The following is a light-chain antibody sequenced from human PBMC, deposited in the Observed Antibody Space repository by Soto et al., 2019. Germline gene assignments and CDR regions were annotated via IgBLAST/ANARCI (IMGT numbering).Light chain of an antibody. CDR3: QQRSNWPIT. J-gene: IGKJ5*01. CDR1: RRVSGY. Sequence: EIVLTQSPPTLLFFQGERAPLPSRASRRVSGYFLWPQQKPARPPSPLIYDASNRATGIPARFSGSGSGTDFTLTISSLEPEDFAVYYCQQRSNWPITFGQGTRLEIK. V-gene: IGKV3-11*01. CDR2: DAS.